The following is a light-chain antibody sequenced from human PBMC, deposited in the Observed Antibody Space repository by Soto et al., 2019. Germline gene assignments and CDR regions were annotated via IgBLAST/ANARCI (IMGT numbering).Light chain of an antibody. CDR1: NIGRKS. CDR2: DDR. V-gene: IGLV3-21*02. J-gene: IGLJ1*01. CDR3: SLYTSDNTYV. Sequence: SYELTQPPSVSVAPGQTARITCGGTNIGRKSVHWYQQKPGQAPVVVVYDDRDRPSGIPERFSGSNSGNTAALTISGLQTTDEANYFCSLYTSDNTYVFGAGTKVTVL.